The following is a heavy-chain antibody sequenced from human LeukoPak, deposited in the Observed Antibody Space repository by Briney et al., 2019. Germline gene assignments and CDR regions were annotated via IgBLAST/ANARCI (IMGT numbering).Heavy chain of an antibody. CDR1: GYTFIGYY. CDR3: ARYPTIAAARHYGMDV. J-gene: IGHJ6*02. D-gene: IGHD6-13*01. V-gene: IGHV1-2*02. CDR2: INPNSGGT. Sequence: ASVKVSCKASGYTFIGYYLHWVRQAPGQGLEWMGWINPNSGGTNYAQKFQGRVTMTRDTSISTAYMELSRLRSDDTAVYYCARYPTIAAARHYGMDVWGQGTTVTVSS.